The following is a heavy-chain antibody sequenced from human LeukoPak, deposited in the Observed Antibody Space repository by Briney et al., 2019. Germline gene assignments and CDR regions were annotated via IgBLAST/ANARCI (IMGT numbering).Heavy chain of an antibody. J-gene: IGHJ5*02. Sequence: GGSLRLSCLTSGFTLSTNAMSWVRQAPGKGLEWVSYISSSGSTIYYADFVKGRFTISRDNAKNSLYLQMNSLRAEDTAVYYCARDSSSDALQPWGQGTLVTVPS. CDR2: ISSSGSTI. V-gene: IGHV3-11*01. CDR1: GFTLSTNA. D-gene: IGHD6-6*01. CDR3: ARDSSSDALQP.